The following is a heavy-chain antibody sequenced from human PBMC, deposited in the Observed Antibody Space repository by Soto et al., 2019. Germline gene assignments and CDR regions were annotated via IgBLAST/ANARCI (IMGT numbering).Heavy chain of an antibody. CDR3: ARSPRSIAAGGIDY. CDR1: GGSISSSNL. V-gene: IGHV4-4*02. J-gene: IGHJ4*02. Sequence: QVQLQESGPGLVKPSGTLSLTCAVSGGSISSSNLWTWVRQPPGKGLEWIGEIYHGGSTNYNPSLKGRVPISVDKSKNQFPLRLSSVTAADTAVYYCARSPRSIAAGGIDYWGQGILVTVSS. D-gene: IGHD6-13*01. CDR2: IYHGGST.